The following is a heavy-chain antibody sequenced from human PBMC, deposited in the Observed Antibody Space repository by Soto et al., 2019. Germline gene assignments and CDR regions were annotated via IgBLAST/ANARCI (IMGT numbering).Heavy chain of an antibody. V-gene: IGHV4-59*01. Sequence: SETLSLTCTVSGGSISSYYWSWIRQPPGKGLEWIGYIYYSGSTNYNPSLKSRVTISVDTSKNQFSLKLSSVTAADTAVYYCARDLNTYYCGSGRPARYYYYYGIDVWGQGTTVTVSS. D-gene: IGHD3-10*01. CDR1: GGSISSYY. CDR2: IYYSGST. J-gene: IGHJ6*02. CDR3: ARDLNTYYCGSGRPARYYYYYGIDV.